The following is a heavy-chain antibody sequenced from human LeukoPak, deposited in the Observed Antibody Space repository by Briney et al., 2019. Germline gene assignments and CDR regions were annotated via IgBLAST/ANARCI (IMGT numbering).Heavy chain of an antibody. CDR1: GFTFSSYE. Sequence: GGSLRLSCAASGFTFSSYEMNWVRQAPGKGLEWVSAISGSGGSTYYADSVKGRFTISRDNSKNTLYLQMNSLRAEDTAVYYCAKGHSSGPEDYWGQGTLVTVSS. J-gene: IGHJ4*02. V-gene: IGHV3-23*01. CDR3: AKGHSSGPEDY. D-gene: IGHD6-19*01. CDR2: ISGSGGST.